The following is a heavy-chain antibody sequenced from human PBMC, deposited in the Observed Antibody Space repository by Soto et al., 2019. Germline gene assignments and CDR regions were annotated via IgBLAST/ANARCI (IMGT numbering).Heavy chain of an antibody. V-gene: IGHV5-10-1*01. Sequence: DSLTISCKGSGDSVTSYWISLVRQMPGKGLEWMGRIDPSDSYTNYSPSFQGHVTISADKSISTAYLQWSSLRASDTAMYYCARHEGGRYYYGMDVWGQGTTVTVPS. J-gene: IGHJ6*02. CDR1: GDSVTSYW. CDR2: IDPSDSYT. D-gene: IGHD2-15*01. CDR3: ARHEGGRYYYGMDV.